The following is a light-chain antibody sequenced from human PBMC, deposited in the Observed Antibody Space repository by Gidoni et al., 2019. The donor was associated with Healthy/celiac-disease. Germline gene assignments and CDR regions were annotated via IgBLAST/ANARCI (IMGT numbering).Light chain of an antibody. V-gene: IGKV3-15*01. J-gene: IGKJ1*01. Sequence: IVITPSQATLSVSPGESATLSCRASQSVSSNLAWYQKKPGQAPRLLIYGASTRATGIPARFSGSGSGTEFTLTISSLQSEDFAIYYCQQYNNWPRTFGQGTKVEIK. CDR2: GAS. CDR1: QSVSSN. CDR3: QQYNNWPRT.